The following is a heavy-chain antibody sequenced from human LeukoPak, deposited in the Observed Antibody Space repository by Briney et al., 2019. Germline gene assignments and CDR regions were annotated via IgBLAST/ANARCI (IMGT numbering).Heavy chain of an antibody. CDR1: GDSISNYY. Sequence: PSETLSLTCAVSGDSISNYYWSWIRQPPGKGLEWIGYIYYSGSTNYNPSLKSRVTISVDTSKNQFSLKLSSVTAADTAVYYCARTSASYYYYMDVWGKGTTVTISS. J-gene: IGHJ6*03. D-gene: IGHD3-3*01. CDR2: IYYSGST. CDR3: ARTSASYYYYMDV. V-gene: IGHV4-59*01.